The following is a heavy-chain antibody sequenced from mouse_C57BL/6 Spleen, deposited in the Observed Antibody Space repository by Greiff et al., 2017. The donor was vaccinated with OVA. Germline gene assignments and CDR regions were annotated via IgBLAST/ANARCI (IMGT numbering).Heavy chain of an antibody. D-gene: IGHD4-1*01. CDR3: TRGRTGVFDY. Sequence: EVMLVESGEGLVKPGGSLKLSCAASGFTFSSSAMSWVRQTPEKRLEWVAYISSGGDYIYYADTVKGRFTISRDNARNTLYLQMSSLKSEDTAMYYCTRGRTGVFDYWGQGTTLTVSS. V-gene: IGHV5-9-1*02. CDR1: GFTFSSSA. CDR2: ISSGGDYI. J-gene: IGHJ2*01.